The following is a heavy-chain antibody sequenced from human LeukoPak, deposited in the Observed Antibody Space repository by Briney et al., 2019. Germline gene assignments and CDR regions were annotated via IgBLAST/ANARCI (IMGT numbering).Heavy chain of an antibody. CDR2: IKQEGSEK. J-gene: IGHJ4*02. D-gene: IGHD3-16*01. V-gene: IGHV3-7*01. CDR1: GFIFSNYW. CDR3: ARQGGRAAPFGY. Sequence: GGPLRLSCAASGFIFSNYWMSWVRQAPGKGLEWVANIKQEGSEKSYVDSVKGRFTISRDNANNSLNPQRNSLRAEDTAVYYCARQGGRAAPFGYWGQGTLVTVSS.